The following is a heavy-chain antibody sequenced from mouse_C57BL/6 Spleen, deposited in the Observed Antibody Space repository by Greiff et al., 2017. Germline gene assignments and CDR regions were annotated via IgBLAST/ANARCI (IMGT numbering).Heavy chain of an antibody. D-gene: IGHD4-1*01. Sequence: QVQLQQPGAELVKPGASVKLSCKASGYTFTSYWMHWVKQRPGRGLEWIGRIDPNSGGTKYNEKFKSKATLTVDKTSSTAYMQLSSLTSEDSAVYSCASGGWDASYWYFDVWGTGTTVTVSS. CDR3: ASGGWDASYWYFDV. CDR2: IDPNSGGT. J-gene: IGHJ1*03. CDR1: GYTFTSYW. V-gene: IGHV1-72*01.